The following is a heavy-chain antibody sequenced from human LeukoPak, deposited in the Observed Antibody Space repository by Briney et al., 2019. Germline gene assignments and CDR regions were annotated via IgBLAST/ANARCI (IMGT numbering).Heavy chain of an antibody. D-gene: IGHD3-10*01. V-gene: IGHV3-74*01. CDR3: AKAYPTARGVNFDY. J-gene: IGHJ4*02. Sequence: GGSLRLSCAASGFTFSSYWMHWVRQAPGEGLVWVSRINTDGSSTIHADSVKGRFAISRDTSKNTLYLQMSSLRPEDTAVYYCAKAYPTARGVNFDYWGQGTLVTVSS. CDR2: INTDGSST. CDR1: GFTFSSYW.